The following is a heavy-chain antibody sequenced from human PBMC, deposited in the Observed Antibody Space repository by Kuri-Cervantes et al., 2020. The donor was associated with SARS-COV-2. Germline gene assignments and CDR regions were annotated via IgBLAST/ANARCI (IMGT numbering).Heavy chain of an antibody. CDR3: AKDRRGYGDYEALDY. V-gene: IGHV3-30*18. J-gene: IGHJ4*02. CDR1: GFNFSRTD. CDR2: ISYDGSNK. D-gene: IGHD4-17*01. Sequence: GESLKISCSASGFNFSRTDMHWVRQAPGKGLEWVAVISYDGSNKYYADSVKGRFTISRDNSKNTLYLQMNSLRAEDTAVYYCAKDRRGYGDYEALDYWGQGTLVTVSS.